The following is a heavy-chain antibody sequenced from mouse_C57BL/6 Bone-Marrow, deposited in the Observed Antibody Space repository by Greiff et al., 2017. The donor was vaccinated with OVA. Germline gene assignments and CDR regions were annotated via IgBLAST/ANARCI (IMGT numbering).Heavy chain of an antibody. V-gene: IGHV3-6*01. J-gene: IGHJ3*01. Sequence: ESGPGLVKPSQSLSLTCSVTGYSITSGYYWNWIRQFPGTKLEWLGYISYDGSTNYNPSLTNRISITRDTSKNQFFLKLNSVTTEDTATYYCSRENWDGFAYWGQGTLVTVSA. CDR1: GYSITSGYY. CDR3: SRENWDGFAY. D-gene: IGHD4-1*01. CDR2: ISYDGST.